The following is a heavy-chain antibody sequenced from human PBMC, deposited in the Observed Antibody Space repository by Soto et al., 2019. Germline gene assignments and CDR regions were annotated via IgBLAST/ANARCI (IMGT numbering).Heavy chain of an antibody. J-gene: IGHJ4*02. Sequence: EVQLLESGGGLVQPGGSLRLSCAASGFTFSSYAMSWVRQAPGKGLEWVSAISGSGGSTYYADSVKGRFTSSRDNPKNSLYQQMNSLRAEDTAVYYCADIAAAGVEYWGQGTLVNVSS. CDR2: ISGSGGST. CDR1: GFTFSSYA. D-gene: IGHD6-13*01. CDR3: ADIAAAGVEY. V-gene: IGHV3-23*01.